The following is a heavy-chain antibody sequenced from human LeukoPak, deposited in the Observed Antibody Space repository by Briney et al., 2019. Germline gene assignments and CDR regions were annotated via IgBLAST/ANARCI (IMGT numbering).Heavy chain of an antibody. Sequence: SSVKVSCKASVGTFSTYAITWVRHAPGQGLEWRGGIIPIFGTANYAQKFQGRVTITADEYTSTAYMELSSLRSEDMAVYYCARRYDILSGYSPDAFDIWGQGTMVTVSS. CDR1: VGTFSTYA. J-gene: IGHJ3*02. V-gene: IGHV1-69*01. CDR3: ARRYDILSGYSPDAFDI. D-gene: IGHD3-9*01. CDR2: IIPIFGTA.